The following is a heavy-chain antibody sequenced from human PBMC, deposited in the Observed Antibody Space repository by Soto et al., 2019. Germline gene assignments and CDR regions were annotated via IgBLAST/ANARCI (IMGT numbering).Heavy chain of an antibody. CDR2: ISYDGSNK. J-gene: IGHJ4*02. CDR3: ASPSSATFDY. CDR1: GLTFSSYG. D-gene: IGHD6-19*01. V-gene: IGHV3-30*03. Sequence: GGSLRLSCAASGLTFSSYGMHWVRQAPGRGLEWVAVISYDGSNKNYADSVKGRFTISRDNAKNTLYLQMNSLRAEDTAVYYCASPSSATFDYWGRGTLVTVSS.